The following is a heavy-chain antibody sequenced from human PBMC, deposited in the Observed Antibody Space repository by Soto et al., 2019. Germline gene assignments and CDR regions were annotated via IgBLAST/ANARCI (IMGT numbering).Heavy chain of an antibody. V-gene: IGHV3-23*01. D-gene: IGHD2-15*01. CDR3: AKVARQGYCSGGSCYSPYYYFDY. CDR2: ISGSGGST. J-gene: IGHJ4*02. CDR1: GFTFSSYA. Sequence: GGSLRLSCAASGFTFSSYAMSWVRQAPGKGLEWVSAISGSGGSTYYADSVKGRFTISRDNSKNTLYLQMNSLRAEDTAVYYCAKVARQGYCSGGSCYSPYYYFDYWGQGTLVTVSS.